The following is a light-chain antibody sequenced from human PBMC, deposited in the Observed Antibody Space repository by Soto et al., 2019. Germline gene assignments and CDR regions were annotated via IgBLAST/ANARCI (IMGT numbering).Light chain of an antibody. J-gene: IGKJ1*01. CDR1: QSVSDN. Sequence: EIVLTQSPGTLSLSPGERATLSCRASQSVSDNLAWYQQKPGQAPSLLIYGASTRATGIPDRFSGSGSGTDFTLTISRLEPEDFAVYYCQQYGSSPQFGQGTKVDIK. V-gene: IGKV3-20*01. CDR2: GAS. CDR3: QQYGSSPQ.